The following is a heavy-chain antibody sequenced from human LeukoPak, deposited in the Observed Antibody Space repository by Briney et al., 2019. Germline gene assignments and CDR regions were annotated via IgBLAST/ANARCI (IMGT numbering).Heavy chain of an antibody. CDR3: ARQPLVGPTTFDY. J-gene: IGHJ4*02. Sequence: GRSRRPARPVSTLTFSSYNTNWDRQAPGDGLEWVSSISSSSTYIYYADSVKGRFTISRDDAKNSLFLQMISLRAEDTAVYYCARQPLVGPTTFDYWGQGTLVTVSS. CDR2: ISSSSTYI. CDR1: TLTFSSYN. V-gene: IGHV3-21*01. D-gene: IGHD1-26*01.